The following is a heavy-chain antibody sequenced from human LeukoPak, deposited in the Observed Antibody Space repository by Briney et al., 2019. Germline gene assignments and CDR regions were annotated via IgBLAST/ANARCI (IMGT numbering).Heavy chain of an antibody. V-gene: IGHV3-7*01. CDR1: GFTFSNFW. CDR2: INEDGSEK. D-gene: IGHD3-9*01. J-gene: IGHJ6*02. CDR3: ARDIVVVYDMGYYFHSGMDV. Sequence: TGGSLRLSCGASGFTFSNFWMSWVRQAPGKGLEWVANINEDGSEKYYVDSVKGRITISRDNAKNLLYLQMNSLRAEDTAEYYCARDIVVVYDMGYYFHSGMDVWGQGTTVTVSS.